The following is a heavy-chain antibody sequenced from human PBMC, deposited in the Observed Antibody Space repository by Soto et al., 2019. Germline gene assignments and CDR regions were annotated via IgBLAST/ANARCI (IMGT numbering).Heavy chain of an antibody. CDR3: EHGSAWELLRGAFDY. CDR2: IYWDDDQ. D-gene: IGHD1-26*01. CDR1: GFSLSADGMS. V-gene: IGHV2-5*02. J-gene: IGHJ4*02. Sequence: QITLRESGPTVVKPTQTLTLTCTFSGFSLSADGMSVGWIRQPPGKALEWLALIYWDDDQRLSPSLQSRLTTPNDTSXXQVVLSLTNVDAVDTATYYCEHGSAWELLRGAFDYWGQGTLVTVSS.